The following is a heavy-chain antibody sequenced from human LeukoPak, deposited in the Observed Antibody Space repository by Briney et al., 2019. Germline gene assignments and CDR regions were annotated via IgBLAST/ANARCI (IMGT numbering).Heavy chain of an antibody. J-gene: IGHJ3*02. V-gene: IGHV1-2*06. CDR3: AGARGINAFDI. Sequence: ASVKVSCKASGYTFTGYYMHWVRQAPGQGREGMGRINPNSGGTNYAQKFQGRVTMTRDTSISTAYMELSRLRSDDTAVYYCAGARGINAFDIWGQGTMVTVSS. CDR2: INPNSGGT. D-gene: IGHD6-13*01. CDR1: GYTFTGYY.